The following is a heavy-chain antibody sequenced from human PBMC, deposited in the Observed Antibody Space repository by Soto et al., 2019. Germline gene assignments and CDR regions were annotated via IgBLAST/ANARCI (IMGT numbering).Heavy chain of an antibody. D-gene: IGHD5-18*01. CDR2: IIPIFGTA. Sequence: SVKVSCKASGGTFSSYAISWVRQAPGQGLEWMGGIIPIFGTANYAQKFQGRVTITADESTSTAYMELSSLRSEDTAGYYCARAVDTAMSPIDYWGHGTLVTVSS. J-gene: IGHJ4*01. CDR1: GGTFSSYA. V-gene: IGHV1-69*13. CDR3: ARAVDTAMSPIDY.